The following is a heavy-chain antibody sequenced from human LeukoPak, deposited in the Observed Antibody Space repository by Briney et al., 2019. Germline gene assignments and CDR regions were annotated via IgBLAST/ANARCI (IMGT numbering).Heavy chain of an antibody. CDR2: IIPIFGTA. CDR1: GYTFTGYY. CDR3: ARVLRGYCSGGSCPTSYYYYMDV. D-gene: IGHD2-15*01. V-gene: IGHV1-69*13. Sequence: GASVKVSCKASGYTFTGYYMHWVRQAPGQGLEWMGGIIPIFGTANYAQKFQGRVTITADESTSTAYMELSSLRSEDTAVYYCARVLRGYCSGGSCPTSYYYYMDVWGKGTTVTISS. J-gene: IGHJ6*03.